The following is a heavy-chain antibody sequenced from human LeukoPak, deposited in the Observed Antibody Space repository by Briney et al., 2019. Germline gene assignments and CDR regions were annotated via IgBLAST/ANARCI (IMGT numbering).Heavy chain of an antibody. V-gene: IGHV4-4*02. J-gene: IGHJ3*02. D-gene: IGHD6-13*01. Sequence: SGTLSLTCAVSGGSISSSNWWSWVRQPPGKGLEWIGEIYHSGSTNYNPSLKSRVTISVDKSKNQFSLKLSSVTAADTAVYYCARETRIAAAGTPAFDIWGQGTMVTVSS. CDR1: GGSISSSNW. CDR3: ARETRIAAAGTPAFDI. CDR2: IYHSGST.